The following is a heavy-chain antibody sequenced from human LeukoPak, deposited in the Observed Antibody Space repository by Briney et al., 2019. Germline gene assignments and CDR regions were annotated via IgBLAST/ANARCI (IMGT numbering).Heavy chain of an antibody. D-gene: IGHD3-3*01. V-gene: IGHV3-48*02. CDR1: GFTFSSYW. CDR3: VRDQFFSFDY. J-gene: IGHJ4*02. Sequence: PGGSLRLSCAASGFTFSSYWMSWVRQAPGKGLEWVSYISGTSSLIYYADSVKGRFTISRDNAKNSLYLQMNSLRDEDTAVYYCVRDQFFSFDYWGQGTLVTVSS. CDR2: ISGTSSLI.